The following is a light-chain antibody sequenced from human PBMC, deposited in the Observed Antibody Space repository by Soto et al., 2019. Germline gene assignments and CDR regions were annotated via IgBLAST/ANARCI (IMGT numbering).Light chain of an antibody. CDR2: AAS. V-gene: IGKV1-9*01. J-gene: IGKJ1*01. CDR1: QGISSY. CDR3: QHYNSYSEA. Sequence: DIQLTQSPSFLSASVGDRVTITFRASQGISSYLAWYQQKPGKAPKLLIYAASTLQSGVPSRFSGSGSGTEFTLTISSLQPEDFATYYCQHYNSYSEAFGQGTKVDIK.